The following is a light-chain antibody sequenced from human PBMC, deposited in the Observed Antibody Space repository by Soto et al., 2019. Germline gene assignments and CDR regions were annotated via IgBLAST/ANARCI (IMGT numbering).Light chain of an antibody. J-gene: IGLJ1*01. CDR3: SSYTSTSTLV. V-gene: IGLV2-14*01. CDR2: EVT. Sequence: QSALTQPASVSGSPGQSITISCTGTSNDVGTHNFVSWYQQHLGKAPKLMIHEVTDRPSGVSNRFSGSKSGNTASLTISGLQAEDEADYYCSSYTSTSTLVFGTGTKVTVL. CDR1: SNDVGTHNF.